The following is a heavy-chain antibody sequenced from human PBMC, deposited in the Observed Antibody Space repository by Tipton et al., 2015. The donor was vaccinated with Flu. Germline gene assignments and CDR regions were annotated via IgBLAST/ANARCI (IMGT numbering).Heavy chain of an antibody. CDR1: GGSVNSGDFH. V-gene: IGHV4-30-4*01. D-gene: IGHD3-22*01. CDR2: IYYSGTT. CDR3: GRLTIEFHYDSSGFVDY. J-gene: IGHJ4*02. Sequence: TLSLTCTVSGGSVNSGDFHWSWFRQPPGKGLEWIGYIYYSGTTYYNPSLKSRLSISVDTSKNQFSLKLSSVTAADTALYYCGRLTIEFHYDSSGFVDYWGQGSLVTVSS.